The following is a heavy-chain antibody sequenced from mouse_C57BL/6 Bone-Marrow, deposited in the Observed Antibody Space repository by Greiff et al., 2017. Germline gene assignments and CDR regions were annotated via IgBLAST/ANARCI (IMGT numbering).Heavy chain of an antibody. CDR1: GYTFTSYW. CDR2: IHPNSGST. V-gene: IGHV1-64*01. CDR3: ARSRGCYYAMDY. J-gene: IGHJ4*01. Sequence: VQLQQPGAELVKPGASVKLSCKASGYTFTSYWMHWVKQRPGQGLEWIGMIHPNSGSTNYNEKFKSKDTLTVDKSSSTAYMQLSSLTSEDSAVYYCARSRGCYYAMDYWGQGTSVTVSS.